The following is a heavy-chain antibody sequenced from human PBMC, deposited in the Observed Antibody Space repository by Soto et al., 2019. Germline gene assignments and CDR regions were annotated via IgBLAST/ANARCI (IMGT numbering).Heavy chain of an antibody. J-gene: IGHJ4*02. CDR2: ISAYNGNT. D-gene: IGHD3-22*01. CDR3: ARDLKPHYYDSSGYDY. V-gene: IGHV1-18*01. CDR1: GYTFTSYG. Sequence: ASVKVSCKASGYTFTSYGISWVRQAPGHGLEWMGWISAYNGNTNYAQKLQGRVTMTTDTSTSTAYMELRSLRSDDTAVYYCARDLKPHYYDSSGYDYWGQGTLVIVSS.